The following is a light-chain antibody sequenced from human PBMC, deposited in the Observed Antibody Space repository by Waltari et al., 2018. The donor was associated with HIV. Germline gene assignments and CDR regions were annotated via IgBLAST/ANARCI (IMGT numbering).Light chain of an antibody. Sequence: SYELTQPPSVSVSPGQTARITCSGDALPKQYAYWYQQKPGRAPVLVIYKDSERPSGIPERFSGSSSGATVTLTISGVQAEDEADYYCQSADSSGTSVLFGGGTKLTVL. J-gene: IGLJ2*01. V-gene: IGLV3-25*03. CDR3: QSADSSGTSVL. CDR2: KDS. CDR1: ALPKQY.